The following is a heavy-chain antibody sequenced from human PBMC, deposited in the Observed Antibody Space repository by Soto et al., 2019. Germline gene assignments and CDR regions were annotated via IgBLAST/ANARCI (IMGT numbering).Heavy chain of an antibody. V-gene: IGHV3-15*07. CDR3: ANDNLVGTAPRYFDQ. CDR1: GFIFKNAW. D-gene: IGHD2-21*02. CDR2: IKSKTDDGTT. Sequence: GGSLRLSCAASGFIFKNAWMIWVRQAPGKGLEWVGRIKSKTDDGTTDYAAPVRGRFAISRDDSKSMLYLQMNSLETEDTAVYYCANDNLVGTAPRYFDQWGQGT. J-gene: IGHJ4*02.